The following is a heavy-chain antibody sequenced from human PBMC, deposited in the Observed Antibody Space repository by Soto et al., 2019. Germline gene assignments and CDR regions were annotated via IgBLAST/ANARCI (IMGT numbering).Heavy chain of an antibody. CDR3: ARAFYDSSGYFGFGFDY. D-gene: IGHD3-22*01. Sequence: SDTLSLTCTVSGGSITSGGYYWSWIPQHQGKGLEWIGYIYYSGSTYYNPSLKSRVTISVDTSKNQFSLKLSSVTAADTAVYYCARAFYDSSGYFGFGFDYWGQGTLVTVSS. CDR1: GGSITSGGYY. CDR2: IYYSGST. J-gene: IGHJ4*02. V-gene: IGHV4-31*03.